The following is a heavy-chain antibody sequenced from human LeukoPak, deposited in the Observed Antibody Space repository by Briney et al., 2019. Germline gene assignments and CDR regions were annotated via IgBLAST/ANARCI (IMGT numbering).Heavy chain of an antibody. CDR1: GGSISTSNW. CDR3: VRGPTVDY. CDR2: IYHSGST. V-gene: IGHV4-4*02. J-gene: IGHJ4*02. Sequence: PSGTLSLTCAVSGGSISTSNWWTWVRQPPGKGLEWIGEIYHSGSTNYNPSLKSRVTISVDESKNQFSLKLNSVTAADTAVYYCVRGPTVDYWGQGTLVTVSS. D-gene: IGHD4-17*01.